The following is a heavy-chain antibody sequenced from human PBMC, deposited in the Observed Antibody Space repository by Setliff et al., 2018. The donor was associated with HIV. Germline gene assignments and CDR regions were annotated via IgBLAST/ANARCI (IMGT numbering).Heavy chain of an antibody. V-gene: IGHV1-24*01. CDR3: ATVGPTIWGAFDI. CDR2: FDPEDGET. Sequence: GASVKVSCKASGGTFSSYAITWVRQAPGQGLEWMGGFDPEDGETIYAQKFQGRVTMTEDTSTDTAYMELSSLRSEDTAVYYCATVGPTIWGAFDIGGQGTMVTVSS. J-gene: IGHJ3*02. D-gene: IGHD3-16*01. CDR1: GGTFSSYA.